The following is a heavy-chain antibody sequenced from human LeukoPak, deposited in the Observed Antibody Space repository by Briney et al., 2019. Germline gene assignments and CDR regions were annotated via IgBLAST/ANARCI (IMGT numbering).Heavy chain of an antibody. CDR1: GGSISSGGYY. CDR2: IYYSEST. CDR3: ARGVRVPAAISPRPTNWFDP. J-gene: IGHJ5*02. V-gene: IGHV4-31*03. Sequence: PSQTLSLTCTVSGGSISSGGYYWSWIRQHPGKALEWIGYIYYSESTYCNPSLKSRVTISVDTSKNQFSLKLSSVTAADTAVYYCARGVRVPAAISPRPTNWFDPWGQGTLVTVSS. D-gene: IGHD2-2*01.